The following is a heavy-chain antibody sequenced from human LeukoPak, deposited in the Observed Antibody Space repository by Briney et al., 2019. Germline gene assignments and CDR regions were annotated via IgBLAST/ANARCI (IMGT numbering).Heavy chain of an antibody. CDR3: ARVDGSCSGGSCPSGNWFDP. CDR2: IYYSGST. CDR1: GGSISSYY. Sequence: SETLSLTCTVSGGSISSYYWSWIRQPPGKGPEWIGYIYYSGSTNYNPSLKSRVTISVDTSKNQFSLKLSSVTAADTAVYYCARVDGSCSGGSCPSGNWFDPWGQGTLVTVSS. V-gene: IGHV4-59*01. J-gene: IGHJ5*02. D-gene: IGHD2-15*01.